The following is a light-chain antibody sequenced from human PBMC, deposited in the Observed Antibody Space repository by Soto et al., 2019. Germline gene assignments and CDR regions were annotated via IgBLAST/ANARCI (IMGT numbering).Light chain of an antibody. Sequence: DIPLTQSPSSLSASVGDRRPITCPASQSISSYLNWYQQKPGKAPKLLIYAASSLQSGVPSRFSGSGSGTDFTLTISSLQPEDFATYYCQQSYSTPWTFGQGTKVDIK. CDR3: QQSYSTPWT. V-gene: IGKV1-39*01. J-gene: IGKJ1*01. CDR2: AAS. CDR1: QSISSY.